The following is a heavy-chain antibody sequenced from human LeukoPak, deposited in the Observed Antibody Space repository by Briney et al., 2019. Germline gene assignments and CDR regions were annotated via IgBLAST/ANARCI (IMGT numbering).Heavy chain of an antibody. CDR2: ISSSSSYI. CDR1: GFTFSSYS. J-gene: IGHJ4*02. Sequence: GGSLRLSCAASGFTFSSYSMNWVRQAPGRGLEWVSSISSSSSYIYYADSVKGRFTISRDNAKNSLYLQMNSLRAEDTAVYYCARVGERGFDYWGQGTLVTVSS. CDR3: ARVGERGFDY. V-gene: IGHV3-21*01. D-gene: IGHD1-26*01.